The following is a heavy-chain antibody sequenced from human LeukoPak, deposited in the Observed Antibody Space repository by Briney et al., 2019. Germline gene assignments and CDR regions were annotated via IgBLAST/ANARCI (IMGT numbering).Heavy chain of an antibody. CDR2: MQSNGNS. Sequence: SQTLSLTCTVSGDSISTYHWNWIRKPPGKGLEWIGYMQSNGNSKYNPSLRSRVTIFIDTSKSQVALILSSVTAADTAVYYCARDKQHSYGRYFDHWGQGALVTVSS. V-gene: IGHV4-59*01. CDR1: GDSISTYH. CDR3: ARDKQHSYGRYFDH. D-gene: IGHD3-16*01. J-gene: IGHJ4*02.